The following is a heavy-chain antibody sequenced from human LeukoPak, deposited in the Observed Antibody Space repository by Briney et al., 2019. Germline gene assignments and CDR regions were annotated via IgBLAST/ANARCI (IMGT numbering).Heavy chain of an antibody. D-gene: IGHD6-6*01. CDR1: GYTFTDYY. J-gene: IGHJ4*02. CDR3: ATSGPSSSSPWDY. CDR2: VDPEDGET. V-gene: IGHV1-69-2*01. Sequence: GASVKVSCKASGYTFTDYYMHWVQQAPGKGLEWMGRVDPEDGETIYAEKFQGRVTITADTSTDTAYMELSSLRSEDTAVYYCATSGPSSSSPWDYWGQGTLVTVSS.